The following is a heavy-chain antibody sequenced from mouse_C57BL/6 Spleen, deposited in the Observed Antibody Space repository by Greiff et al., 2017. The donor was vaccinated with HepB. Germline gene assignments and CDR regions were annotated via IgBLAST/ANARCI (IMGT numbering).Heavy chain of an antibody. V-gene: IGHV5-17*01. Sequence: EVQLVESGGGLVKPGGSLKLSCAASGFTFSDYGMHWVRQAPEKGLEWVAYISSGSSTIYYADTVKGRFTISRDNAKNTLFLQMTSLRSEDTAMYYCARDAYYYGSSYEDFDVWGTGTTVTVSS. J-gene: IGHJ1*03. CDR3: ARDAYYYGSSYEDFDV. CDR2: ISSGSSTI. D-gene: IGHD1-1*01. CDR1: GFTFSDYG.